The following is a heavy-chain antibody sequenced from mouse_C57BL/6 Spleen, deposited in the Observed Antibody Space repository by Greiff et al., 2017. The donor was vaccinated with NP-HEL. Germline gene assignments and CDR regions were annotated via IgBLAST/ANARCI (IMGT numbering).Heavy chain of an antibody. CDR2: IYPGDGDT. D-gene: IGHD1-1*01. J-gene: IGHJ2*01. CDR1: GYAFSSYW. V-gene: IGHV1-80*01. CDR3: ARGGGITTVFDY. Sequence: QVQLQQSGAELVKPGASVKISCKASGYAFSSYWMNWVKQRPGKGLEWIGQIYPGDGDTNYNGKFKGKATLTADKSSSTAYMQLSSLTSEDSAVYFCARGGGITTVFDYWGQGTTLTVSS.